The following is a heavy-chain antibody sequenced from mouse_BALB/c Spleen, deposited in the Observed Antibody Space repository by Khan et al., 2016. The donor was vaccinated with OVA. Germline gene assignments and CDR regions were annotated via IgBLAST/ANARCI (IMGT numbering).Heavy chain of an antibody. J-gene: IGHJ3*01. CDR3: ARSTYRYAFVY. Sequence: EVQLLESGPSLVKPSQTLSLTCSVTGDSITSGYWNWIRKFPGNKLEYMGYIIHHGYTYYTPSLKSRISITRHTSMNQYYLHLNSVTDEDTATYYCARSTYRYAFVYWGQGTLVTVSA. D-gene: IGHD2-14*01. CDR1: GDSITSGY. CDR2: IIHHGYT. V-gene: IGHV3-8*02.